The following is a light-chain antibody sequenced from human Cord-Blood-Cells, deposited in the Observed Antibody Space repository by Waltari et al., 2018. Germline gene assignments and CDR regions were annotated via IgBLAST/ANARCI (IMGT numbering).Light chain of an antibody. J-gene: IGLJ3*02. CDR1: SSNIGSNY. Sequence: QSVLTQPPSASGTPGQRVNISCSGSSSNIGSNYVYWYQQLPGTAPKLLISRNNQRPSGVPDRFSGSKSGTSASLAISGLRSEDEADYYCAAWDGSLSGWVFGGGTKLTVL. V-gene: IGLV1-47*01. CDR3: AAWDGSLSGWV. CDR2: RNN.